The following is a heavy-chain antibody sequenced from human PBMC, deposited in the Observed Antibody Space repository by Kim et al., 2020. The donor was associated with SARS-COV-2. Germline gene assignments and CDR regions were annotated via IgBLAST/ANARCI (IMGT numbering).Heavy chain of an antibody. J-gene: IGHJ4*02. CDR3: TSWGGGHY. D-gene: IGHD7-27*01. CDR1: GFTFSNYG. Sequence: GGSLRLSCAASGFTFSNYGMHWVRQAPGKGLEWVSNIKRDGSDKYYVDSVRGRFTISRDNAQNSLFLQMNSLRAEDTAVYYCTSWGGGHYWGPGNLVTVSS. CDR2: IKRDGSDK. V-gene: IGHV3-7*01.